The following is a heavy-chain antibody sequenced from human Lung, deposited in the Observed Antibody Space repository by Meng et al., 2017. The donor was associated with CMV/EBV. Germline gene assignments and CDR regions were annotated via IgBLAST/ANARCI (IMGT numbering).Heavy chain of an antibody. CDR1: GFTFSNYG. CDR3: ARDFPTDDFWSGYYPGYYGMDV. CDR2: ISSSGSVI. Sequence: GESLKISCVASGFTFSNYGINWVRQAPGKGLEWVSSISSSGSVIYYADSVKGRFNVSRDNANDSLYLQMNSLRAEDTAVYYCARDFPTDDFWSGYYPGYYGMDVWGQGXTVTVSS. D-gene: IGHD3-3*01. V-gene: IGHV3-21*06. J-gene: IGHJ6*02.